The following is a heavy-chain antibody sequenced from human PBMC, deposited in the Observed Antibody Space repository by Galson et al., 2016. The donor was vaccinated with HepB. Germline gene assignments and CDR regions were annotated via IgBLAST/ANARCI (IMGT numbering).Heavy chain of an antibody. CDR1: GFMFNSYW. D-gene: IGHD3-22*01. J-gene: IGHJ6*02. Sequence: SLRLSCAASGFMFNSYWMSWVRQAPGKGPEWVANIKEDGSEKNYVDSVKGRFTIFRDNAKNSLYLQMNNLRVDDTAVYYCARRSDLLRITMIGRPLPYYGRDVWGQGTTVTVSS. CDR2: IKEDGSEK. CDR3: ARRSDLLRITMIGRPLPYYGRDV. V-gene: IGHV3-7*03.